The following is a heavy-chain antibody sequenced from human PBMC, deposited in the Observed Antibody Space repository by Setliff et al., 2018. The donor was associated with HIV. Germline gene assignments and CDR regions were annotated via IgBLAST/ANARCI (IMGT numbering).Heavy chain of an antibody. CDR3: ARRTRRRGSSYGNIDY. J-gene: IGHJ4*02. Sequence: PGESLKIPCKGSGYSFTSYWIAWVRRMPGKGLEWMGIIYPGDSDTRYSPSFQGQVTISADKSISTAYQQWRSLQASDTAVYYCARRTRRRGSSYGNIDYWGQGTLVTVSS. CDR2: IYPGDSDT. V-gene: IGHV5-51*01. CDR1: GYSFTSYW. D-gene: IGHD5-18*01.